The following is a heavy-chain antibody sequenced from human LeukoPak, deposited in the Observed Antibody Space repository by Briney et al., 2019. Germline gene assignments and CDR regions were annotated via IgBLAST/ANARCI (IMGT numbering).Heavy chain of an antibody. V-gene: IGHV1-8*01. D-gene: IGHD6-19*01. Sequence: ASVKVSCKASGYTFTSYDINWVRQATGQGLEWMGWMNPNSGNTGYALKFQGRVTMTRNTSISTAYMELSSLRSEDTAVYYCARASYSSGWYRYWGQGTLVTVSS. CDR2: MNPNSGNT. J-gene: IGHJ4*02. CDR1: GYTFTSYD. CDR3: ARASYSSGWYRY.